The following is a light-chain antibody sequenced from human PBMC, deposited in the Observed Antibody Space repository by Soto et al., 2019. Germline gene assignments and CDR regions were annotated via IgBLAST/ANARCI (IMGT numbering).Light chain of an antibody. CDR2: AAS. CDR1: QSISSY. V-gene: IGKV1-39*01. Sequence: DIQMTQSPSSLSASVVDRVTITCLASQSISSYLNWYQQKPGKAPKLLIYAASSLQSGVPSRFSGSGSGTEFTLTISSLQPDDFATYYCQQYNSYPITFGQGTRLEI. J-gene: IGKJ5*01. CDR3: QQYNSYPIT.